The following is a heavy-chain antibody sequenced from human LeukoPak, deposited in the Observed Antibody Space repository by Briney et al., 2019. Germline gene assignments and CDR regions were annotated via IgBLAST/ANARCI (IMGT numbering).Heavy chain of an antibody. D-gene: IGHD3-10*01. CDR2: ISWNSGSI. J-gene: IGHJ4*02. Sequence: PGGSLRLSCAASGFTFDDYAMHWVRQAPGKGLEWVSGISWNSGSIGYADSVKGRFTISRDNAKNSLYLQMNSLRAEDTAVYYCARSRGLVYWGQGTLVTVSS. CDR3: ARSRGLVY. V-gene: IGHV3-9*01. CDR1: GFTFDDYA.